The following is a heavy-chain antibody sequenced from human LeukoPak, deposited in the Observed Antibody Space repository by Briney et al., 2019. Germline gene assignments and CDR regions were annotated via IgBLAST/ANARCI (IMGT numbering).Heavy chain of an antibody. CDR1: GFSFSGSW. CDR2: MNPDGSAI. V-gene: IGHV3-7*01. Sequence: PGGSLRLSCTASGFSFSGSWMSWVRQPPGKGLEWLADMNPDGSAIVYVDSVKGRFTVSRNNAKNSLYLQMDGLRAEDTAAYYCARDPLNGALDIWGQGTLVTVSS. D-gene: IGHD2-8*01. CDR3: ARDPLNGALDI. J-gene: IGHJ3*02.